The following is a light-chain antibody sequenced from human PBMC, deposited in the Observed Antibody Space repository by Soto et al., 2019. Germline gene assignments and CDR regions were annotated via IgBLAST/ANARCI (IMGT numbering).Light chain of an antibody. CDR1: LGIAFY. CDR3: QKYDTAPFT. J-gene: IGKJ3*01. Sequence: DVQMTQSPSSLSASVGDTVTITCRASLGIAFYLAWFQQRPGKAPNLLISAASNLQSGVPSRFSGSGSGTDFTLTISSLQPEDFATYYCQKYDTAPFTFGPGTRVEVK. V-gene: IGKV1-27*01. CDR2: AAS.